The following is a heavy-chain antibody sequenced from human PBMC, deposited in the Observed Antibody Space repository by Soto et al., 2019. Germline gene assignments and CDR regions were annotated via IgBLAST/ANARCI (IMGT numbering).Heavy chain of an antibody. CDR2: TSYDGLNT. V-gene: IGHV3-30-3*02. D-gene: IGHD3-10*01. Sequence: QMQLVESGGGVVQPGGSLSLSCAASGFTLSTFAMHWVRQAPGKGREWVATTSYDGLNTFYGESVRGRFSISRDTSKNTLFLQMNSLKTEDTAVYYCAKSSSGLRDYFDSWGRGTLVTVSS. J-gene: IGHJ4*02. CDR1: GFTLSTFA. CDR3: AKSSSGLRDYFDS.